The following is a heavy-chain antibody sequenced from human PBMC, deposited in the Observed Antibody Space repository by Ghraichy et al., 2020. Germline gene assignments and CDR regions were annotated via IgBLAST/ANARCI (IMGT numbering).Heavy chain of an antibody. D-gene: IGHD1-26*01. CDR1: GGSISSYY. V-gene: IGHV4-59*01. Sequence: SETLSLTCTVSGGSISSYYWSWIRQPPGKGLEWIGYIYYSGSTNYNPSLKSRVTISVDTSKNQFSLKLSSVTAADTAVYYCARVGSGSYYSPLLRNYYYMDVWGKGTTVTVSS. CDR2: IYYSGST. J-gene: IGHJ6*03. CDR3: ARVGSGSYYSPLLRNYYYMDV.